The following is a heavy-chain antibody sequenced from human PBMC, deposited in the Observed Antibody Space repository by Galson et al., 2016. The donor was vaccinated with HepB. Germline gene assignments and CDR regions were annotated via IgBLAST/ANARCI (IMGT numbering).Heavy chain of an antibody. CDR1: GFTFSRYS. CDR3: ARGPSDSDFGSYFDS. CDR2: ISSGSTYI. D-gene: IGHD3-3*01. J-gene: IGHJ5*01. V-gene: IGHV3-21*01. Sequence: SLRLSCAASGFTFSRYSMNWVRQAPGRGLEWVASISSGSTYIYYVDSVKGRFTVSRDNAKNSLYLQMNSLRAEDTAVYFCARGPSDSDFGSYFDSWDQGALVTVSS.